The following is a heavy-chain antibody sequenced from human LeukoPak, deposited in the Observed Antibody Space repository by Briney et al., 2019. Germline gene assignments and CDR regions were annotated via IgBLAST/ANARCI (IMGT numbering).Heavy chain of an antibody. J-gene: IGHJ4*02. CDR2: INHSGST. D-gene: IGHD1-26*01. CDR1: GGSFSGYY. CDR3: AREGGVDY. Sequence: PSETLSLTCAVYGGSFSGYYWSWIRPPPGKGLEWIGEINHSGSTNYNPSLKSRVTISVDTSKNQFSLKLSSVTAADTAVYYCAREGGVDYWGQGTLATVSS. V-gene: IGHV4-34*01.